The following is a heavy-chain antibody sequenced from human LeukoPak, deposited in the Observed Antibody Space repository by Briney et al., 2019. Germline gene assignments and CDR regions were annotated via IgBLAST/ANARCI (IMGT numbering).Heavy chain of an antibody. V-gene: IGHV1-46*01. CDR1: GYTFTSYY. D-gene: IGHD3-16*02. CDR3: ARDLTSVVSGSDAFDI. CDR2: INPSGGST. J-gene: IGHJ3*02. Sequence: ASVKVSCKASGYTFTSYYMHWVRQAPGQGLEWMGIINPSGGSTSYAQKFQGRVTMTTDTSTSTAYMELRSLRSDDTAVYYCARDLTSVVSGSDAFDIWGQGTMVTVSS.